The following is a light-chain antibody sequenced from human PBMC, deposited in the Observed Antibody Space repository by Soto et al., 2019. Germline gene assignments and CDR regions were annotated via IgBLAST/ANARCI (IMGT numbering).Light chain of an antibody. CDR3: QVCVILTDNYV. J-gene: IGLJ1*01. CDR2: YDS. V-gene: IGLV3-21*01. CDR1: NIGNKR. Sequence: SYELTQPPSVSVAPEKTATITCGGNNIGNKRVHWYRQKPGQAPVLLISYDSDRPSGIPERFAGSNSENTATLTISRVEAGDEADYYCQVCVILTDNYVLGIGTKLTVL.